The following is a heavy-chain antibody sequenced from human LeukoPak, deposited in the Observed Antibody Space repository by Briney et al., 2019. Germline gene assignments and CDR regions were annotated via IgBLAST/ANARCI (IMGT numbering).Heavy chain of an antibody. CDR3: VREPSLAVAGTNH. J-gene: IGHJ5*02. Sequence: GGSLRLSCAASGFAFSSYSINWVRQAPGRGLEWVSSISSSSSYINYADSVKGRFTISRDNAKSSAYLQMTSLRAEDTAIYYCVREPSLAVAGTNHWGQGTLVTVSS. CDR1: GFAFSSYS. V-gene: IGHV3-21*01. D-gene: IGHD6-19*01. CDR2: ISSSSSYI.